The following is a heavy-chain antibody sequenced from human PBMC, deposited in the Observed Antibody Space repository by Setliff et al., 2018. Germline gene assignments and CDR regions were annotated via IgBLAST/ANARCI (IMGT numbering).Heavy chain of an antibody. Sequence: PSETLSLTCNVSGGSVSSGYYYWDWIRQHPGKGLEWIGPVYYTGGTYYNPSLKSRVTIAVDAPDNHFSLKLRSVTAADTAVYYCARAPNDLGVDWLFNNYFDYWGHGTLVTVSS. CDR1: GGSVSSGYYY. J-gene: IGHJ4*01. D-gene: IGHD3-9*01. V-gene: IGHV4-39*02. CDR2: VYYTGGT. CDR3: ARAPNDLGVDWLFNNYFDY.